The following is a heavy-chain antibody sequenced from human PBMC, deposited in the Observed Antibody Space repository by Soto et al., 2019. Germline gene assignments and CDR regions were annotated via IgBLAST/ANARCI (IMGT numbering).Heavy chain of an antibody. D-gene: IGHD6-19*01. V-gene: IGHV3-30*18. Sequence: QVQLVESGGGVVQPGRSLRLSCAASGFTFSSYGMHWVRQAPGKELEWVAVISYDGSNKYYADSVKGRFTISRDNSKNTLYLQMNSLRAEDTAVYYCAKDRRVVAVAAPFDYWGQGTLVTVSS. J-gene: IGHJ4*02. CDR2: ISYDGSNK. CDR1: GFTFSSYG. CDR3: AKDRRVVAVAAPFDY.